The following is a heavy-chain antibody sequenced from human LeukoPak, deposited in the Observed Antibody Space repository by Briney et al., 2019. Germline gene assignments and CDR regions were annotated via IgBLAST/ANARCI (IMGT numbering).Heavy chain of an antibody. CDR1: GFTFSSYA. D-gene: IGHD6-19*01. CDR2: ISYDGSNK. CDR3: AREFIAVAAHFDY. J-gene: IGHJ4*02. V-gene: IGHV3-30-3*01. Sequence: GGSLRLSCAASGFTFSSYAMRWVRQAPGKGLEWVAVISYDGSNKYYADSVKGRFTISRDNSKNTLYLQMNSLRAEDTAVYYCAREFIAVAAHFDYWGQGTLVTVSS.